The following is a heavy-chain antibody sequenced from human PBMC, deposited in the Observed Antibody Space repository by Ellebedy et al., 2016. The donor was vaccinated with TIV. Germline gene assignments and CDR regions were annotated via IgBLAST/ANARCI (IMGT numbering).Heavy chain of an antibody. CDR3: ARDRIVSSTSDLYYGMDV. J-gene: IGHJ6*02. D-gene: IGHD5/OR15-5a*01. CDR2: IDPSGATT. V-gene: IGHV1-46*01. Sequence: AASVKVSCKASGYTFTSYYMHWVRQAPGQGLEWMGIIDPSGATTDYAQKFQGRVTMTRDTSTRTVHMELSSLRSEDTAVYYCARDRIVSSTSDLYYGMDVWGQGTTVTVSS. CDR1: GYTFTSYY.